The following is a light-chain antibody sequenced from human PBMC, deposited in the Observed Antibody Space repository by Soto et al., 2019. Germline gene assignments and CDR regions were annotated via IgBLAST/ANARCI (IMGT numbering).Light chain of an antibody. CDR3: QLYYSYPPLT. CDR1: QGISSY. Sequence: AIRMTQSPSSLSASTGDRVTITCRASQGISSYLAWYQQKPGKAPKLLIYAAATLQSGDPSRFRGSGSGTDFTLTISCLQSEDFATYYCQLYYSYPPLTFGGGTKVEIK. J-gene: IGKJ4*01. V-gene: IGKV1-8*01. CDR2: AAA.